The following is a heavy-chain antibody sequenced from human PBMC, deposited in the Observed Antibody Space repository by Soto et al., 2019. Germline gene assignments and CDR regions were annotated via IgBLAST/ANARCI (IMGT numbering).Heavy chain of an antibody. Sequence: GESLKISCKGSGYTFTNYWIGWVRQMPGKGPEWMGIIYPGDSDTKYNPSFQGQVTISADKSITTTYLQWSSLRASDTAIYYCAASIFYYGMDVWGQGTTVTVSS. J-gene: IGHJ6*02. CDR2: IYPGDSDT. CDR1: GYTFTNYW. V-gene: IGHV5-51*01. CDR3: AASIFYYGMDV.